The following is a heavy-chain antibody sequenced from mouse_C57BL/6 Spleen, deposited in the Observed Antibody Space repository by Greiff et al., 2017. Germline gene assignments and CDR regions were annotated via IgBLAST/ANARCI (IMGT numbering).Heavy chain of an antibody. CDR3: TSYYGSNYRYWYCDV. D-gene: IGHD1-1*01. J-gene: IGHJ1*03. CDR2: IDPEGGDT. Sequence: VQLQQSGAELVRPGASVKLSCTASGFNIKDYNMHWVNQRPEQGLPCIGSIDPEGGDTDYAPQFPGTSTMTADTSSNAACLQFSSLTSEDTAVYDGTSYYGSNYRYWYCDVWGTGTTAPVSS. V-gene: IGHV14-1*01. CDR1: GFNIKDYN.